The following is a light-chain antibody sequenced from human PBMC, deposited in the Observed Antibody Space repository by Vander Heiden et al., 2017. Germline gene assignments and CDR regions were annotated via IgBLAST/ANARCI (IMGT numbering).Light chain of an antibody. J-gene: IGLJ1*01. CDR2: DVS. CDR3: ASYTTSDTYV. Sequence: QSALTQPASVSGSPGQSITIYCTETSSDVGGYNYVSWYQRHPGKAPKLMIYDVSDRPSGVSNRFSGSKSGTTASLTISGLQAEDEADYYCASYTTSDTYVFGTGTEVTVL. V-gene: IGLV2-14*01. CDR1: SSDVGGYNY.